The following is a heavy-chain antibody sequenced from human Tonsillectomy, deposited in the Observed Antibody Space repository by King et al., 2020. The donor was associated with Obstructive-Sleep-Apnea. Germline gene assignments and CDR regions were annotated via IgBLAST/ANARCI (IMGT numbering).Heavy chain of an antibody. CDR3: AKAPGSYYYDSSGYYFDY. Sequence: VQLVESGGGLIQPGGSLRLSCAASGFSFSSYGMGWVRQAPGEGLEWVSVGSGSANTDYADSVRGRFTISRDHSKNTLYLQMNSLRAEDTAVYYCAKAPGSYYYDSSGYYFDYWGQGTLVTVSS. V-gene: IGHV3-23*04. CDR1: GFSFSSYG. J-gene: IGHJ4*02. CDR2: GSGSANT. D-gene: IGHD3-22*01.